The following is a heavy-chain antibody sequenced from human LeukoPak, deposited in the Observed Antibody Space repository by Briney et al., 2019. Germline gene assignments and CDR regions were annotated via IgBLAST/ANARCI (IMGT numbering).Heavy chain of an antibody. Sequence: KTSETLSLTCTVSGGSISSGDYYWSWIRQPPGKGLEWIGYIYYSGSTYYNPSLKSRVTISVDTSKNQFSLKLSSVTAADTAVYYCARGGHFVVVPAAMHYGMDVWGQGTTVTVSS. D-gene: IGHD2-2*01. V-gene: IGHV4-30-4*01. CDR2: IYYSGST. CDR1: GGSISSGDYY. CDR3: ARGGHFVVVPAAMHYGMDV. J-gene: IGHJ6*02.